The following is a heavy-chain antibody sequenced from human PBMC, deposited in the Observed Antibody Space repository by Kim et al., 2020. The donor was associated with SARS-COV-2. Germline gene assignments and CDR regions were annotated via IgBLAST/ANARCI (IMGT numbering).Heavy chain of an antibody. CDR2: IGAISTDT. V-gene: IGHV3-23*01. Sequence: GSLRLSCEASGFTFRTYAMNWVRQAPGKGLEWVSTIGAISTDTFYADSVKGRFTISRDNSKNTLYLQMNSLRVEDTAVYYCTKYMATGPSRWFDPWGQGTLVTVSP. J-gene: IGHJ5*02. CDR3: TKYMATGPSRWFDP. D-gene: IGHD2-2*01. CDR1: GFTFRTYA.